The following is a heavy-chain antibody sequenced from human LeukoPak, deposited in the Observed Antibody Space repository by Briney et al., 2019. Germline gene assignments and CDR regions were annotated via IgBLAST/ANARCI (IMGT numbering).Heavy chain of an antibody. D-gene: IGHD6-19*01. V-gene: IGHV3-23*01. CDR3: AKTMTAGYSSGPSDY. J-gene: IGHJ4*02. CDR2: ISGGGGIT. CDR1: GFTFSSYA. Sequence: GGSLRLSCAASGFTFSSYAMSWVRQAPGKGLEWVSVISGGGGITYYVDSVKGRFTTSRDNAKNTLYLLMNSLRAEDTAVFYCAKTMTAGYSSGPSDYWGQGTLVTVSS.